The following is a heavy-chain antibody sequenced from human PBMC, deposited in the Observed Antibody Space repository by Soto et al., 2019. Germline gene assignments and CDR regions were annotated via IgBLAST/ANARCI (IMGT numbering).Heavy chain of an antibody. J-gene: IGHJ4*02. CDR3: ARDQDSGYGNYFDY. CDR1: GGSISSGSYF. V-gene: IGHV4-30-4*08. D-gene: IGHD5-12*01. CDR2: IYYSGST. Sequence: SETLSLTCTLSGGSISSGSYFWGWIRQPPGKGLEWIGYIYYSGSTYYNPSLKSRVTISVDTSKNQFSLKLSSVTAADTAVYYCARDQDSGYGNYFDYWGQGTLVTVSS.